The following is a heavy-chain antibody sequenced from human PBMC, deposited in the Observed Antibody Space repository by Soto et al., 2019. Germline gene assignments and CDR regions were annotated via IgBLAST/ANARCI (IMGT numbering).Heavy chain of an antibody. CDR3: ARGDIVVVVAASSFRFDP. J-gene: IGHJ5*02. CDR2: INPNSGGT. V-gene: IGHV1-2*04. Sequence: QVQLVQSGAEVKKPGASVKVSCKASGYTFTGYYMHWVRQAPGQGLAWMGWINPNSGGTNYAQKFQGWVTMTRDTSISTAYMELSRLRSDDTAVYYCARGDIVVVVAASSFRFDPCGQGTLVTVCS. D-gene: IGHD2-15*01. CDR1: GYTFTGYY.